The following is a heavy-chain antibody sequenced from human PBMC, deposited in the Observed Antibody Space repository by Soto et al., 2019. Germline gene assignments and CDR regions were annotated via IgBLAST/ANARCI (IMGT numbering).Heavy chain of an antibody. CDR2: ISAYNGNT. CDR3: ARDITIFGVVISTFNI. J-gene: IGHJ3*02. V-gene: IGHV1-18*01. CDR1: GYTSTSYG. Sequence: ASVKVSCKASGYTSTSYGISWVRQAPGQGLEWMGWISAYNGNTNYAQKLQGRVTMTTDTSTSTAYMEVRSLRSDDTAVYYCARDITIFGVVISTFNIRGQGTMVTVPS. D-gene: IGHD3-3*01.